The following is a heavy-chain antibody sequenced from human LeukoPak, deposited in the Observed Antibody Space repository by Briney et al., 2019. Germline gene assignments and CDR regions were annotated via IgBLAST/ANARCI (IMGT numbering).Heavy chain of an antibody. CDR2: ISYDGSNK. V-gene: IGHV3-30-3*01. D-gene: IGHD3-22*01. CDR1: GFTFSSYA. J-gene: IGHJ3*02. CDR3: ARDPLDYYDSSDEAFHI. Sequence: GRSLRLSCAASGFTFSSYAMHWVRQAPGKGLEWVAVISYDGSNKYYADSVKGRFTISRDNSKNTLYLQMNSLRAEDTAVYYCARDPLDYYDSSDEAFHIWGQGTMVTVSS.